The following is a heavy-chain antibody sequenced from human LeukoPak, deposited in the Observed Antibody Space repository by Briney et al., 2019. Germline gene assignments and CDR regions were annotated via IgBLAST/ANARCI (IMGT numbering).Heavy chain of an antibody. CDR1: GGSISSYY. V-gene: IGHV4-59*12. J-gene: IGHJ3*02. CDR3: ARLENIGPVVVVAATVHDAFDI. Sequence: PSETLSLTCTVSGGSISSYYWSWIRQPPGKGLEWIGYIYYSGSTNYNPSLKSRVTISVDTSKNQFSLKLSSVTAADTAVYYCARLENIGPVVVVAATVHDAFDIWGQGTMVTVSS. D-gene: IGHD2-15*01. CDR2: IYYSGST.